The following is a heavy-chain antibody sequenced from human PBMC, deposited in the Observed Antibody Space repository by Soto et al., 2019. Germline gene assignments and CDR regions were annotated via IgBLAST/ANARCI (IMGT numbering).Heavy chain of an antibody. J-gene: IGHJ4*02. D-gene: IGHD2-8*02. CDR2: INQAGNKK. Sequence: GGSLRLSCVTSGLTFSNYWLSWVRQAPGKGLEWVANINQAGNKKYYVDSVKGRFTISRDNVKNSLYLQMNSLKAEDTAVYYCARDRGSGRYWGQGTLVTVSS. CDR1: GLTFSNYW. CDR3: ARDRGSGRY. V-gene: IGHV3-7*05.